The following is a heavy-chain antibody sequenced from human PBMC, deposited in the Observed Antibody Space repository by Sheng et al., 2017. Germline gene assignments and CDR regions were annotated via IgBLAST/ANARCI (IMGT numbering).Heavy chain of an antibody. CDR1: GGSISSGNYH. D-gene: IGHD1-26*01. CDR2: IYSSGST. J-gene: IGHJ4*02. Sequence: QVQLQESGPRLVKPSQTLSLTCTVSGGSISSGNYHWSWIRQPAGKGLEWIGRIYSSGSTNYNPSLKSRVTISVDTSKNQFSLKLRSLTAADTAVYYCARGSGRYSVDSWGQGALVTVSS. V-gene: IGHV4-61*02. CDR3: ARGSGRYSVDS.